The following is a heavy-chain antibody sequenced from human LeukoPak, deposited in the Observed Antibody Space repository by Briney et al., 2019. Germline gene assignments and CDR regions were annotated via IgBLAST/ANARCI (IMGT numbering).Heavy chain of an antibody. CDR2: ISTSGHNT. J-gene: IGHJ4*02. CDR1: GFAFSTYG. V-gene: IGHV3-23*01. Sequence: PGGSLSLSCAASGFAFSTYGMGWVRQAPGKGPEWVAAISTSGHNTYYPDSVKGRFTISRGNSKYTLYLRMNTLSAEDTAVYYCVKGHTGYYFTIDYWGQGTLVTVSS. D-gene: IGHD2/OR15-2a*01. CDR3: VKGHTGYYFTIDY.